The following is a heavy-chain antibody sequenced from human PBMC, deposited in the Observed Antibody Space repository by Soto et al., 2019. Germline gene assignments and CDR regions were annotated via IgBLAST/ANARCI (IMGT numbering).Heavy chain of an antibody. CDR1: GFIFSSYG. CDR3: ARRAYGDYGMDV. CDR2: IWWDGSNS. J-gene: IGHJ6*02. D-gene: IGHD4-17*01. Sequence: GGSLRLSCAASGFIFSSYGMHWVRQAPGKGLEWVAVIWWDGSNSYYADSMQGRFTISRDNSKNTLYLQMNSLRAEDTGVYYCARRAYGDYGMDVWGQGTTVTVS. V-gene: IGHV3-33*01.